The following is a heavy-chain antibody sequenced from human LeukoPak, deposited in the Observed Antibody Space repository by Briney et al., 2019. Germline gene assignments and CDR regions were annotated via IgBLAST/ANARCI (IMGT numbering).Heavy chain of an antibody. Sequence: SVKVSCKASGYTFTSYGISWVRQAPGQGLEWMGGIIPIFGTANYAQKFQGRVTITTDESTSTAYMELSSLRAEDTAVYYCARALNRYSSSWYLGYYFDYWGQGTLVTVSS. CDR1: GYTFTSYG. D-gene: IGHD6-13*01. CDR2: IIPIFGTA. CDR3: ARALNRYSSSWYLGYYFDY. J-gene: IGHJ4*02. V-gene: IGHV1-69*05.